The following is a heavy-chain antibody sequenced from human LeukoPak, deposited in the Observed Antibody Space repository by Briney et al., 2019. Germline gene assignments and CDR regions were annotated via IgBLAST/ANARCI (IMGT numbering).Heavy chain of an antibody. CDR3: ARAGYSYGTGYYFDY. V-gene: IGHV4-59*01. CDR2: IYYTGAT. Sequence: SETLSLTCTGSGGSISSYYWSWLRLPPGKGLEWIGYIYYTGATYYNPSLKSRVTISLDTSKNQFSLKLSSVTAADAAVYYCARAGYSYGTGYYFDYWGQGALVTVSS. D-gene: IGHD5-18*01. CDR1: GGSISSYY. J-gene: IGHJ4*02.